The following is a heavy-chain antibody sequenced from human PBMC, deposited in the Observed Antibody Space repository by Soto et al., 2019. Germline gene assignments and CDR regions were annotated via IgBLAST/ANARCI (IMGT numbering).Heavy chain of an antibody. CDR1: GGSITSGGYS. D-gene: IGHD4-17*01. J-gene: IGHJ6*02. Sequence: SETLSLTCAVYGGSITSGGYSWSWIRQPPGKGLEFIGYIYYGGTTYYNPSLKSRVTISLDGSKNQFSLKLSSVTAADTAVYYCARSPGGDYYYYGMDVWGQGTTVTVSS. CDR2: IYYGGTT. CDR3: ARSPGGDYYYYGMDV. V-gene: IGHV4-30-2*01.